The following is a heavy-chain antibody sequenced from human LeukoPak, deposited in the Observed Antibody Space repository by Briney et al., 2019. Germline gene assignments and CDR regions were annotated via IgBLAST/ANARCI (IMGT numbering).Heavy chain of an antibody. J-gene: IGHJ4*02. D-gene: IGHD7-27*01. CDR3: VKETGHNWGYFEF. V-gene: IGHV3-23*01. Sequence: GGSLRPSCATSGFAFSDYAMTWVRQAPGKGLAWVSVITNNDCGTYYADSVKGRFTISRDNSKNTLYLQMNNLRADDTAVFYCVKETGHNWGYFEFWGQGTLVTVSS. CDR2: ITNNDCGT. CDR1: GFAFSDYA.